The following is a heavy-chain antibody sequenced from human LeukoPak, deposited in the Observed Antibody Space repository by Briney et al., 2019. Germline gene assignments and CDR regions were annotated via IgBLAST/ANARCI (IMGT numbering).Heavy chain of an antibody. Sequence: GASVKVSCKASGYTFTSYYMHWVRQAPGQGLEWMGIINPSGGSTSYAQKFQGRVTMTRDTSTSTVYMELSSLRSEDTAVYYCSREGVAAAGKDYWGQGTLVTVSS. V-gene: IGHV1-46*01. D-gene: IGHD6-13*01. CDR1: GYTFTSYY. CDR3: SREGVAAAGKDY. CDR2: INPSGGST. J-gene: IGHJ4*02.